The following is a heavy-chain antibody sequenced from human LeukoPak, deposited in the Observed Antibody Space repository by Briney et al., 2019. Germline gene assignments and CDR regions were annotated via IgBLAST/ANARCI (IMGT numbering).Heavy chain of an antibody. D-gene: IGHD3-22*01. J-gene: IGHJ4*02. V-gene: IGHV1-69*04. CDR3: ARDGTDYYDSNLDY. CDR1: GGTFSSYA. CDR2: IIPILGIA. Sequence: SVKVSCKASGGTFSSYAISWVRQAPGQGLEWMGRIIPILGIANYAQKFQGRVTITADKSTSTAYMELRSLRSDDTAVYYCARDGTDYYDSNLDYWGQGTLVTVSS.